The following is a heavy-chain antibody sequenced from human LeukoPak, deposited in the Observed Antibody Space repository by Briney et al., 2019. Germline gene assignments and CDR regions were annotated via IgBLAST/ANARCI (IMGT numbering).Heavy chain of an antibody. V-gene: IGHV4-59*08. CDR2: IYYSGST. CDR1: GGSISRYY. D-gene: IGHD7-27*01. CDR3: ARLVELGDFDY. Sequence: PSETLSLTCTVSGGSISRYYWSWIRQPPGKGLEWIGYIYYSGSTNYNPSLKSRVTISVDTSKNQFSLKLSSVTAADTAVYYCARLVELGDFDYWGQGTLVTVSS. J-gene: IGHJ4*02.